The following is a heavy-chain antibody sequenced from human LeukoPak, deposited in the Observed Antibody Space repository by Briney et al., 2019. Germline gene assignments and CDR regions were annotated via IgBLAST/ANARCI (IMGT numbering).Heavy chain of an antibody. CDR3: AKDQANWGHDAFDI. CDR2: ISGGST. Sequence: GGSLRLSCAASGFTVSSNEMSWVRQAPGKGLEWVSSISGGSTYYADSRKGRFTISRDNSKNTLYLQMNSLRAEDTAVYYCAKDQANWGHDAFDIWGQGTMVTVSS. J-gene: IGHJ3*02. V-gene: IGHV3-38-3*01. D-gene: IGHD7-27*01. CDR1: GFTVSSNE.